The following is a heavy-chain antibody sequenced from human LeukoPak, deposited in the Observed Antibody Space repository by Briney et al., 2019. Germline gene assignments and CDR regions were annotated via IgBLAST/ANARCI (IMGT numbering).Heavy chain of an antibody. V-gene: IGHV3-30*02. CDR1: GFTFSSYA. J-gene: IGHJ4*02. D-gene: IGHD3-10*01. CDR3: AKDTWVVTYDYDSGSYYILDY. Sequence: PGGSLRLSCAASGFTFSSYAMSWVRQAPGKGLEWVAFIRYDGSNKYYAASVKGRFTISRDNSKNTLYLQMNSLRAEDTAVYYCAKDTWVVTYDYDSGSYYILDYWGQGTLVTVSS. CDR2: IRYDGSNK.